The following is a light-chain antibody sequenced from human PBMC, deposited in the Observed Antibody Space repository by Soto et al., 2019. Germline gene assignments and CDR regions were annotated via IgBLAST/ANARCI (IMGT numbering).Light chain of an antibody. CDR3: QQYGSYWT. Sequence: DIQMTQSPSTLSASVGDRVTITCRASQSISSWLAWYQQKPGKAPKLLIYKASSLESGVPSRFSGSGSGTEFTLTISSLQPDDFATYYCQQYGSYWTFGQGTKVDNK. CDR2: KAS. V-gene: IGKV1-5*03. J-gene: IGKJ1*01. CDR1: QSISSW.